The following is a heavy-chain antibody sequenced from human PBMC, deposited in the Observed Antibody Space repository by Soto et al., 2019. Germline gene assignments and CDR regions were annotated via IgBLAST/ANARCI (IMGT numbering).Heavy chain of an antibody. CDR1: GYTFTSYD. D-gene: IGHD1-1*01. CDR2: MNPNTGNS. Sequence: ASVKVSCKASGYTFTSYDIYWLRQATGQGLEWMGWMNPNTGNSAYAQKFQGRVTVTSDTSINTVHMELSSLRSEDTAVYYCARRAETNGWNGFGADKYYFDFWGQGTLVTVSS. CDR3: ARRAETNGWNGFGADKYYFDF. J-gene: IGHJ4*02. V-gene: IGHV1-8*01.